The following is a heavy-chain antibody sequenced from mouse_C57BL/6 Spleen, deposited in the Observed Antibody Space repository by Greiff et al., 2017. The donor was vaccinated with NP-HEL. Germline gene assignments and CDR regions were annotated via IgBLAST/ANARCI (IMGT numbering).Heavy chain of an antibody. Sequence: VQLQQPGAELVKPGASVKMSCKASGYTFTSYWITWVKQRPGQGLEWIGDIYPGSGSTNYNEKFKSKATLTVDTSSSTAYMQLSSLTSEDSAVYYCARYETMEITTRDYYAMDYWGQGTSVTVSS. V-gene: IGHV1-55*01. CDR1: GYTFTSYW. D-gene: IGHD2-4*01. CDR3: ARYETMEITTRDYYAMDY. J-gene: IGHJ4*01. CDR2: IYPGSGST.